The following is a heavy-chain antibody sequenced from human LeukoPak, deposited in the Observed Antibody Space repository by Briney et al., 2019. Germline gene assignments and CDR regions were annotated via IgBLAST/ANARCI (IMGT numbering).Heavy chain of an antibody. Sequence: GGSLRLSCAASGFTFSDYYMSWIRQAPGKGLEWVSYISSSGSTIYYADSVKGRFTISRDNSKNTLYLQMNSLRAEDTAVSYCAKVQKGIQLWTLGYWGQGTLVTVSS. CDR2: ISSSGSTI. CDR3: AKVQKGIQLWTLGY. CDR1: GFTFSDYY. V-gene: IGHV3-11*01. D-gene: IGHD5-18*01. J-gene: IGHJ4*02.